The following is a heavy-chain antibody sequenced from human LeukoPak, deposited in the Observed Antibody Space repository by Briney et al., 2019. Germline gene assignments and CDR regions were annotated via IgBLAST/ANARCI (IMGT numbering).Heavy chain of an antibody. J-gene: IGHJ4*02. CDR3: ARNSNYLYFDY. D-gene: IGHD4-11*01. CDR1: GGSISSSSYY. CDR2: IYYSGST. Sequence: NPSETLSLTCTVSGGSISSSSYYWGWIRQPPGKGLEWIGSIYYSGSTYYNPSLKSRVTISVDTSKNQFSLKLSSVTAADTAVYYCARNSNYLYFDYWGQGTLVTVSS. V-gene: IGHV4-39*01.